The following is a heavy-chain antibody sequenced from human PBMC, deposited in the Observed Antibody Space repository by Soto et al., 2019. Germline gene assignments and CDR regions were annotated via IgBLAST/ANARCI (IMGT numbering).Heavy chain of an antibody. CDR1: GFTFSSYA. D-gene: IGHD3-22*01. V-gene: IGHV3-23*01. CDR3: AKAPITMIVVVPTY. Sequence: LRLSCAASGFTFSSYAMSWVRQAPGKGLEWVSAISGSGGSTYYADSVKGRFTISRDNSKNTLYLQMNSLRAGDTAVYYCAKAPITMIVVVPTYWGQGTLVTVSS. J-gene: IGHJ4*02. CDR2: ISGSGGST.